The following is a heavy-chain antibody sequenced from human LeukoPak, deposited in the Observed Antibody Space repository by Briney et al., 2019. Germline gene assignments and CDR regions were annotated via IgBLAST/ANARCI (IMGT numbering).Heavy chain of an antibody. CDR1: GFTFSSYS. CDR2: ISSSGSYT. J-gene: IGHJ4*02. Sequence: PGGSLRLSCAASGFTFSSYSMNWVRQAPGKGLEWVSSISSSGSYTYYADSVKGRFTISRDNAKNSLYLQMNSLRVDDTAVYYCAETCETSCSGYWGQGTLVTVSS. CDR3: AETCETSCSGY. D-gene: IGHD2-2*01. V-gene: IGHV3-21*01.